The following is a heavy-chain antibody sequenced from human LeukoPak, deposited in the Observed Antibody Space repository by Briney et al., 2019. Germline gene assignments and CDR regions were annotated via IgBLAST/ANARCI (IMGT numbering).Heavy chain of an antibody. CDR3: ARHYYYDSSGYYPFDY. Sequence: PGGSVRLSCAPSGFNVSSNYMSWVRQATGKGLECVSVIYSGGSTYYEHSVKGRFTISRDNSKNPLYLQMNSLRAEDTAVYYCARHYYYDSSGYYPFDYWGQGTLVTVSS. J-gene: IGHJ4*02. D-gene: IGHD3-22*01. CDR1: GFNVSSNY. V-gene: IGHV3-53*01. CDR2: IYSGGST.